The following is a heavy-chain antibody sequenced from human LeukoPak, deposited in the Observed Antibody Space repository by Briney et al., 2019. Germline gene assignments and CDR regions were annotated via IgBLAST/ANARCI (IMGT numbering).Heavy chain of an antibody. V-gene: IGHV4-61*08. CDR2: IYYGGST. CDR1: GGSISSGGYY. D-gene: IGHD3-10*01. Sequence: SETLSLTFTVSGGSISSGGYYWSWIRQPPGKPLEWIGYIYYGGSTRYNPSLESRVTISVDTSKNEFSLKMSSVTAADTAMYFCATRPYYYGSGFHGMDVWGQGTTVIVSS. J-gene: IGHJ6*02. CDR3: ATRPYYYGSGFHGMDV.